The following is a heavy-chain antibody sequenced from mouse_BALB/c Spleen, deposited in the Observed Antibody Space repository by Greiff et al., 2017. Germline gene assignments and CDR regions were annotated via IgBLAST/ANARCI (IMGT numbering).Heavy chain of an antibody. CDR1: GFSLTSYG. D-gene: IGHD2-1*01. CDR3: DRDWDGNYGFDY. V-gene: IGHV2-9*02. J-gene: IGHJ2*01. Sequence: VQLVESGPGLVAPSQSLSITCTVSGFSLTSYGVHWVRQPPGKGLEWLGVIWAGGSTNYNSALMSRLSISTDNSKSQVFLKMNSLQTDDTAMYYCDRDWDGNYGFDYWGQGTTLTVSS. CDR2: IWAGGST.